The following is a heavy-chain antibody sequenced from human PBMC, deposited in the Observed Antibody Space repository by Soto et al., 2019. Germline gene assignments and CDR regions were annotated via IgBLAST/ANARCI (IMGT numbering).Heavy chain of an antibody. CDR3: ATIDAGRAEFGTVVDF. CDR1: GYTFTNHY. Sequence: QVQLVQSGAEVKKPGAPVQVSCKASGYTFTNHYMHWVRQAPGQGLEWMAMINPSSGDTIFAQKFEGRVTMIRDQSTSTVYMTRGSPRCEDTAVYYCATIDAGRAEFGTVVDFWGQGTLVTVCS. J-gene: IGHJ4*02. D-gene: IGHD3-16*01. CDR2: INPSSGDT. V-gene: IGHV1-46*01.